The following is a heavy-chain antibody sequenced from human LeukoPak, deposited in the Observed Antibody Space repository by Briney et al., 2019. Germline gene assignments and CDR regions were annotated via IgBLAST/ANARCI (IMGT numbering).Heavy chain of an antibody. CDR1: GFSFSSYA. CDR3: ARESGALRGYSFGL. D-gene: IGHD5-18*01. V-gene: IGHV3-30-3*01. Sequence: GRSLRLSCVASGFSFSSYAMYWVRQAAGKGLEWVAITTSDESNKNYADSVKGRFTISRDNSKNTLYLQMNSLRAEDTAVYYCARESGALRGYSFGLWGQGTLVTVSS. J-gene: IGHJ4*02. CDR2: TTSDESNK.